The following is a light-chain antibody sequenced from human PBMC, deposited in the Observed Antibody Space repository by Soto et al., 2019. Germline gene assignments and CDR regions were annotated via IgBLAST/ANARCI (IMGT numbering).Light chain of an antibody. V-gene: IGKV1-8*01. CDR3: QQYYSYPQT. CDR2: AAS. CDR1: QGISSY. Sequence: AIRMTQSPSSLSASTGDRVTITCRASQGISSYLAWYQQKPGKAPKLLIYAASTLQSGVPSRFSGSGSGPDFTLTISCLQSEDCATYYCQQYYSYPQTFGQGTKVEIK. J-gene: IGKJ1*01.